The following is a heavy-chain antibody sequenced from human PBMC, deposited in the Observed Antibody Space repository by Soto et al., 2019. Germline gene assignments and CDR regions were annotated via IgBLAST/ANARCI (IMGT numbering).Heavy chain of an antibody. D-gene: IGHD6-6*01. CDR2: ISWNSGSI. Sequence: EVQLVESGGGLVQPGRSLRLSCAASGFTFDDYAMHWVRQAPGKGLEWVSGISWNSGSIGYADSVKGQFTISRDNAKNYLYLQMNNLRAEDTTLYYCAKGVSSSTEDYYYYMDVWGKGTTVTVSS. CDR1: GFTFDDYA. J-gene: IGHJ6*03. CDR3: AKGVSSSTEDYYYYMDV. V-gene: IGHV3-9*01.